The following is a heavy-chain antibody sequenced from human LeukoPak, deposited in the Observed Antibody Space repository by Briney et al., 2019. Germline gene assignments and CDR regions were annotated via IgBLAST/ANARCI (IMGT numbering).Heavy chain of an antibody. CDR1: GGSISSYY. CDR3: ARSLDY. J-gene: IGHJ4*02. V-gene: IGHV4-59*01. Sequence: SETLSLTCTVSGGSISSYYWSWIRQPPGKGLKWIGYIYYSGSTNYNPSLKSRVTISVDTSKNQFSLKLSSVTAADTAVYYCARSLDYWGQGTLVTVSS. CDR2: IYYSGST.